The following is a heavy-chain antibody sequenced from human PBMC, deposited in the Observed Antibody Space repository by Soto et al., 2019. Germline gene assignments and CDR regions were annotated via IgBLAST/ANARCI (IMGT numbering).Heavy chain of an antibody. J-gene: IGHJ5*02. Sequence: EVQVLESGGGLVQLGGSLRLSCAASGFTFSMYAMTWVRQAPGKGLEWVSSISGSGGSTYYADSVKGRFTVSRDSSKNTLYLQRNNLRAEDTAVYYCAKRNGSGQRGYWFDPWGQGTLVTVSS. CDR3: AKRNGSGQRGYWFDP. CDR2: ISGSGGST. CDR1: GFTFSMYA. V-gene: IGHV3-23*01. D-gene: IGHD3-10*01.